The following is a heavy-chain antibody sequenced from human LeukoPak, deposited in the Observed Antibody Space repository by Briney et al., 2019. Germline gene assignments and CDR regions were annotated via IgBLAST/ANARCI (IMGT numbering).Heavy chain of an antibody. D-gene: IGHD1-26*01. CDR1: GYTFSNYW. V-gene: IGHV5-51*01. CDR2: IYPGDSDT. CDR3: ARRRGAPEPFDL. Sequence: GESLKISCKGSGYTFSNYWIAWVRQMPGKGLEWMGIIYPGDSDTRYSPSFQGQVTISADKSISTAYLQWSSLKASDSAMYYCARRRGAPEPFDLWGQGTMVTVSS. J-gene: IGHJ3*01.